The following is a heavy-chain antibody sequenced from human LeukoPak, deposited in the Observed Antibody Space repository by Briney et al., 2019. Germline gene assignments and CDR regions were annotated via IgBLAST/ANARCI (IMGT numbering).Heavy chain of an antibody. D-gene: IGHD4-17*01. CDR3: AKDFPLYGDLLDAFDI. Sequence: QTGGSLRLSCAASGCTFSSYGMHWVRQAPGKGLEWVAVISYDGSNKYYADSVKGRFTISRDNSKNTLYLQMNSLRAEDTAVYYCAKDFPLYGDLLDAFDIWGQGTMVTVSS. CDR2: ISYDGSNK. CDR1: GCTFSSYG. J-gene: IGHJ3*02. V-gene: IGHV3-30*18.